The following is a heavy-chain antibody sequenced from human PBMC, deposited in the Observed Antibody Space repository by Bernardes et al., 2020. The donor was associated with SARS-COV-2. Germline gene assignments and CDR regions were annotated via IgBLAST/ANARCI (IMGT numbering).Heavy chain of an antibody. CDR3: ARGRSGRNGYPKPGDY. J-gene: IGHJ4*02. CDR1: GGSFSGYY. D-gene: IGHD3-10*01. V-gene: IGHV4-34*01. Sequence: LSLTCAVYGGSFSGYYWSWIRQPPGKGLEWIGEINHSGSTNYNPSLKSRVTISVDTSKNQFSLKLSSVTAADTAVYYCARGRSGRNGYPKPGDYWGQGTLVTVSS. CDR2: INHSGST.